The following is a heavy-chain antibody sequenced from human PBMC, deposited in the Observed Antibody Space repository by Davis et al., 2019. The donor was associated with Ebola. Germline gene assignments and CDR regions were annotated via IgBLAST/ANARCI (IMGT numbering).Heavy chain of an antibody. CDR3: ARTTKTNIEDSGLGYNSFDS. D-gene: IGHD2/OR15-2a*01. J-gene: IGHJ5*01. Sequence: MPSETLSLTCAVSGVSISSRHWWSWVRQPPGKGLEWIAEIYQSGSTYYNPSLRSRVAISVDSSKNQFSLKINSVTAADTATYYCARTTKTNIEDSGLGYNSFDSWGQGVLVSVSS. CDR2: IYQSGST. CDR1: GVSISSRHW. V-gene: IGHV4-4*02.